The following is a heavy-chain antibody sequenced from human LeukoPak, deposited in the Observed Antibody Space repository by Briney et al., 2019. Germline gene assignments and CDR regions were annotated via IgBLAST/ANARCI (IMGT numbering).Heavy chain of an antibody. Sequence: PSETLSLTCAVSGGSISSDSWYSWVRQPPGKGLEWIGEIYNPGTTNYNPSLKSRVIISIDKSKNQFSVSLSSVTAADTAVYYCATATPYKLDYWGQGTLVTVSS. J-gene: IGHJ4*02. CDR1: GGSISSDSW. D-gene: IGHD1-1*01. CDR2: IYNPGTT. V-gene: IGHV4-4*02. CDR3: ATATPYKLDY.